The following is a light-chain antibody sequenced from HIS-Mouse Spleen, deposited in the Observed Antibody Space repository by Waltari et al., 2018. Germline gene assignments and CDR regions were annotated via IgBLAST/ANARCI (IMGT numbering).Light chain of an antibody. J-gene: IGLJ1*01. CDR2: DVS. CDR3: CSYAGSYTYV. V-gene: IGLV2-11*01. CDR1: SSHVGGYHY. Sequence: QSALTQPRSVSGSPGQSVTISCTGTSSHVGGYHYVAWYQQHPGKAPKLMIYDVSKRPSGVPDRFSGSKSGNTASLTISGLQAEDEADYYCCSYAGSYTYVFGTGTKVTVL.